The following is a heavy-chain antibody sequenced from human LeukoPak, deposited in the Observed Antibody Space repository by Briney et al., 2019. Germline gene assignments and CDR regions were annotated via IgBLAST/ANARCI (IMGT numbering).Heavy chain of an antibody. Sequence: GGLRLSCAASGFTLSSYWMSWVRQAPGKGLEWVANIKQDGSEKYYVDSVKGRFTISRDNAKNSLYLQMNSLRAEDTAVYYCARDSSTMRFFYYYYYGMDVWGQGTTVTVSS. J-gene: IGHJ6*02. D-gene: IGHD5/OR15-5a*01. CDR3: ARDSSTMRFFYYYYYGMDV. V-gene: IGHV3-7*01. CDR1: GFTLSSYW. CDR2: IKQDGSEK.